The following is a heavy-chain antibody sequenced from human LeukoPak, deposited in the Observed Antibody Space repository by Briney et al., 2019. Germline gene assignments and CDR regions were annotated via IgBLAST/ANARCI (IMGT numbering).Heavy chain of an antibody. D-gene: IGHD1-26*01. J-gene: IGHJ6*02. Sequence: GRSLRLSCAASGFTFSSYAMHWVRQAPGKGLEWVAVISYDGSNKYYADSVKGRFTISRDNSKNTLYLQMNSLRAEDTAVYYCARDAIVGATGGYYYYGMDVWGQGTTVTVSS. CDR2: ISYDGSNK. CDR3: ARDAIVGATGGYYYYGMDV. V-gene: IGHV3-30-3*01. CDR1: GFTFSSYA.